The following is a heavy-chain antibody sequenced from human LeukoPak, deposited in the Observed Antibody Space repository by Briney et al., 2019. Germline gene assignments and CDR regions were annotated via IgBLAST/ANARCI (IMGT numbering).Heavy chain of an antibody. Sequence: ASVKVSCKASGYTFTGYYMHWVRQAPGQGLEWMGRINPNSGGTNYAQKFQGRVTMTRDTSISTAYMELSRLRSDDTAVYYCARDLRKYYYDSSGYPPWGQGTPVTVSS. CDR2: INPNSGGT. CDR3: ARDLRKYYYDSSGYPP. J-gene: IGHJ5*02. V-gene: IGHV1-2*06. D-gene: IGHD3-22*01. CDR1: GYTFTGYY.